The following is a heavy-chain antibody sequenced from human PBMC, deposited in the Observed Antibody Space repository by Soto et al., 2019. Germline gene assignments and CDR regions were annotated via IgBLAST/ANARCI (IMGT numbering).Heavy chain of an antibody. CDR3: ARVIAVSVSGAFEI. CDR2: TSTSGNST. J-gene: IGHJ3*02. D-gene: IGHD6-19*01. CDR1: VFTFSDFP. V-gene: IGHV3-23*01. Sequence: GSLSLSCVVSVFTFSDFPMTWVRQAPGKGLEWVSSTSTSGNSTYYADSVKGRFTISRDNSRNTLSLLLNSLRAEDTALYYCARVIAVSVSGAFEIWGQGTMVTVSS.